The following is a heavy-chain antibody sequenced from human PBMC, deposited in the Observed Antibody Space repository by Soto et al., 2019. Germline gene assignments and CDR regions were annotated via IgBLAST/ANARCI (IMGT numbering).Heavy chain of an antibody. V-gene: IGHV3-23*01. D-gene: IGHD4-4*01. CDR2: ISGSGGST. J-gene: IGHJ6*02. CDR1: GFTFSSYA. Sequence: HPGGSLRLSCAASGFTFSSYAMSWVRQAPGKGLEWVSAISGSGGSTYYADTVKGRFTISRDNSKNTLYLQMNSLRAEDTAVYYCAKDTVRTTVTLPCCYYGMDVWGQGTTVTVSS. CDR3: AKDTVRTTVTLPCCYYGMDV.